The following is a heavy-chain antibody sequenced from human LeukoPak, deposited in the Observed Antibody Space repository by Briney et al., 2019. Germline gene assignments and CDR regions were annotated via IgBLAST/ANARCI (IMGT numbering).Heavy chain of an antibody. J-gene: IGHJ4*02. CDR1: GGSVSSYY. CDR2: INHSGST. V-gene: IGHV4-34*01. D-gene: IGHD3-10*01. CDR3: ARGPRGVRGVITPPLGY. Sequence: SETLSLTCTVSGGSVSSYYWSWIRQPPGKGLEWIGEINHSGSTNYNPSLKSRVTISVDTSKNQFSLKLSSVTAADTAVYYCARGPRGVRGVITPPLGYWGQGTLVTVSS.